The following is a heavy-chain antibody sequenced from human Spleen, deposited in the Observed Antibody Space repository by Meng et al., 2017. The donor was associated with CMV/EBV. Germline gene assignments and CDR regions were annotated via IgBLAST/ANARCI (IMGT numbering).Heavy chain of an antibody. CDR3: ARGRRGPDS. CDR2: ISAYNGDT. J-gene: IGHJ5*01. D-gene: IGHD5-12*01. Sequence: ASVKVSCKASGYTFTSYAVNWVRQAPGQGLEWMGWISAYNGDTKSAQKFQGRPTMTTDTSTSTAYMELRSLSSDDTAVYYCARGRRGPDSWGQGTLVTVSS. CDR1: GYTFTSYA. V-gene: IGHV1-18*01.